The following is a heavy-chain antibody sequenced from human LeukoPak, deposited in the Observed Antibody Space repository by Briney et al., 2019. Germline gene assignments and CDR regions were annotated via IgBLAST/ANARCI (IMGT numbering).Heavy chain of an antibody. CDR2: ISGSGGST. Sequence: GGSLRLSCAASGSTFSSYAMSWVRQAPGKGLEWVSAISGSGGSTYYADSVKGRFTISRDNSKNTLYLQMNSLRAEDTAVYYCAKGSCGDSSSCLYYFDYWGQGTLVTVSS. D-gene: IGHD6-13*01. CDR1: GSTFSSYA. J-gene: IGHJ4*02. CDR3: AKGSCGDSSSCLYYFDY. V-gene: IGHV3-23*01.